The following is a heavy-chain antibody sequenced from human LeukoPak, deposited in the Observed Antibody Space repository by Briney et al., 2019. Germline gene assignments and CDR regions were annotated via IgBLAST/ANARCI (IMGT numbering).Heavy chain of an antibody. J-gene: IGHJ3*01. CDR1: GDSVSSNSAT. Sequence: SQTLSLTCAISGDSVSSNSATWNWIRQSPSRGLEWLGRTYHRSKWYNDYAVSVKVRITFNPYTSKNQFSLQLNSVSPDDTAVYYCVRDSGLGLDGFDVWGQGTMATVSS. V-gene: IGHV6-1*01. D-gene: IGHD3/OR15-3a*01. CDR2: TYHRSKWYN. CDR3: VRDSGLGLDGFDV.